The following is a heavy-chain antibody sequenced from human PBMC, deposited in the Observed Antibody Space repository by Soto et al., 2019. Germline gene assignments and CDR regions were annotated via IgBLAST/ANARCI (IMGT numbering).Heavy chain of an antibody. J-gene: IGHJ6*02. CDR2: ISYDGSNK. Sequence: GGSLRLSCAASGFTFSSYAMHWVRQAPGKGLEWVAVISYDGSNKYYADSVKGRFTISRDNSKNTLYLQMNSLRAEDTAVYYCARSQPFSPGDYYYYGMDVWGQGTTVTVSS. CDR3: ARSQPFSPGDYYYYGMDV. V-gene: IGHV3-30-3*01. CDR1: GFTFSSYA. D-gene: IGHD3-3*02.